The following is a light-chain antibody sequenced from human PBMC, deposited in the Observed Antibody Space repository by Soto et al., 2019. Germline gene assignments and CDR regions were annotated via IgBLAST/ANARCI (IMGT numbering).Light chain of an antibody. Sequence: EIGMTQSPATLSVSPGERATLSCRARQSVSSNLAWYQQKPGQAPRLLIYGAFSRAAGVPARFSGSGSGTEFTLTISSLQSEDFAVYYCQQYNNWPRTFGQGTKVEIK. CDR2: GAF. V-gene: IGKV3-15*01. CDR1: QSVSSN. J-gene: IGKJ1*01. CDR3: QQYNNWPRT.